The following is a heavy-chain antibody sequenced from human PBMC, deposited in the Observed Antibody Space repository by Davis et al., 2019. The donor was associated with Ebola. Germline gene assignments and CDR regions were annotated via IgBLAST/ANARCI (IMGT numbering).Heavy chain of an antibody. CDR1: GGSFSGYY. J-gene: IGHJ4*02. CDR2: INHSGST. CDR3: ARRRYSGYNFNYYFDY. Sequence: SETLSLTCAVYGGSFSGYYWSWIRQLPGKGLEWIGAINHSGSTNYNPSLKSRVTISVDTSKNQFSLKLSSVTAADTAVYYCARRRYSGYNFNYYFDYWGQGTLVTVSS. V-gene: IGHV4-34*01. D-gene: IGHD5-12*01.